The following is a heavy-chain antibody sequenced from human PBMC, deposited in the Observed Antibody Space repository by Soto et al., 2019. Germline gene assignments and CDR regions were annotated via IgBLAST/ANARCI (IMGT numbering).Heavy chain of an antibody. CDR2: IYHSGST. J-gene: IGHJ4*02. CDR1: GYAISSGYC. Sequence: SETRSLTCDVSGYAISSGYCWGWLRLPPGKGLGWMGSIYHSGSTYYNPSLKSRVTISVDTSKNQFSLKLSSVTAADTAVYYCARDRYYYGSGSYYNEALFDYWGQGTLVTVS. CDR3: ARDRYYYGSGSYYNEALFDY. D-gene: IGHD3-10*01. V-gene: IGHV4-38-2*02.